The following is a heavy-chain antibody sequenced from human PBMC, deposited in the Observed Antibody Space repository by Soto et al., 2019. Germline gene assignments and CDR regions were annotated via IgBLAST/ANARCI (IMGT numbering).Heavy chain of an antibody. D-gene: IGHD3-10*01. CDR3: ARGIFPVLLPVGHWFDP. J-gene: IGHJ5*02. Sequence: SETLSLTCAVYGGSFSGYYWSWIRQPPGKGLEWIGEINHSGSTNYNPSLKSRVTISVDTSKNQFSLKLSSVTAADTAVYYCARGIFPVLLPVGHWFDPWGKGTLVPVSS. CDR1: GGSFSGYY. V-gene: IGHV4-34*01. CDR2: INHSGST.